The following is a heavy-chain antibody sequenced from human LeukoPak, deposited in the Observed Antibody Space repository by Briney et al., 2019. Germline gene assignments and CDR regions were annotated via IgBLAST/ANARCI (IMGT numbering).Heavy chain of an antibody. D-gene: IGHD6-19*01. V-gene: IGHV3-23*01. CDR1: GFNFRNYA. CDR3: ARRSVAGSLDY. Sequence: GGSLRLSCAASGFNFRNYAMNWVRQAPGKGLEWVSAISGTGGNTSYVSSVRGRFTISRDNSKNIVYLQMDSLRAEDTAVYYCARRSVAGSLDYWGQGTLVTVSS. CDR2: ISGTGGNT. J-gene: IGHJ4*02.